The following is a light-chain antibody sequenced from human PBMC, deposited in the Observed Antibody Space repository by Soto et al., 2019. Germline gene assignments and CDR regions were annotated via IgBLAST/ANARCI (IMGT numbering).Light chain of an antibody. CDR2: AAS. J-gene: IGKJ4*01. V-gene: IGKV1-27*01. CDR3: QKYNSAPLT. Sequence: DIQMTQSPSSLSASVGARVTITCRASLPISNYLAWYQQKPGKIPNLLIYAASTLQAGVPSRFSGSGSGTDFTITIGSLQPEDGEAYDGQKYNSAPLTFGGGTKVDIK. CDR1: LPISNY.